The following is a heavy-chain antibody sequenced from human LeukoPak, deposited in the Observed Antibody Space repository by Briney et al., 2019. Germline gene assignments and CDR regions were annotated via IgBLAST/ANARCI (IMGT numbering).Heavy chain of an antibody. V-gene: IGHV1-18*01. CDR2: ISAYNGNT. Sequence: ASVKVSCKPSGYALTSYGISWVRQAPGQGLEWMGWISAYNGNTNYAQKFQGRVAMTTDRSRTTAFIEVTNLTYDDTAVYYCARGTRASFFDIWGQGTMVTVSS. CDR3: ARGTRASFFDI. J-gene: IGHJ3*02. CDR1: GYALTSYG.